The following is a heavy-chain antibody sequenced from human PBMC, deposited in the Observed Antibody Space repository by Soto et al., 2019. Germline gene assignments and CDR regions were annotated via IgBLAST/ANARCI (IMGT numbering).Heavy chain of an antibody. Sequence: FLRLSCAASGFTFASYDMNWVRQAPGKGLEWVSAISRSGDTTYSADSVKGRFTISRDNSNNALYLQMSSLRAEDTAVYFCAKIASGTYPYYFDYWGQGTLVTVSS. V-gene: IGHV3-23*01. CDR1: GFTFASYD. J-gene: IGHJ4*02. CDR2: ISRSGDTT. CDR3: AKIASGTYPYYFDY. D-gene: IGHD1-26*01.